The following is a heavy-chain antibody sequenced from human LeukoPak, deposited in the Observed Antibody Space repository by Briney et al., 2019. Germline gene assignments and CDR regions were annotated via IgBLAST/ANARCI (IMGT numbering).Heavy chain of an antibody. CDR3: AKVVRYYYDSSGYYPSPFDY. D-gene: IGHD3-22*01. V-gene: IGHV3-23*01. CDR1: GFTFRSYA. Sequence: GGSLRLSCAASGFTFRSYAMSWVRQAPGKGLEWLSAISGGGDSTWYADSVKGRFTISRDNSKNTLYLQMNSLRAEDTAVYYCAKVVRYYYDSSGYYPSPFDYWGQGTLVTVSS. CDR2: ISGGGDST. J-gene: IGHJ4*02.